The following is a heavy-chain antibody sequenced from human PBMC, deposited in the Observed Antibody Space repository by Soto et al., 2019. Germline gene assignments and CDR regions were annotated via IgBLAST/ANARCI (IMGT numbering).Heavy chain of an antibody. D-gene: IGHD1-7*01. V-gene: IGHV4-30-2*01. Sequence: QMRLQESGSGLVKPSQTLSLTCAVSGGSISSGGYAWNWIRQPPGKGLDWIGYIYHSGYTSYNPSLKNRVTISVDKSKHQFSLTRSFVTAADTAVYYCARDSLTGNYFDPWGQGTLVTVSS. CDR3: ARDSLTGNYFDP. J-gene: IGHJ5*02. CDR1: GGSISSGGYA. CDR2: IYHSGYT.